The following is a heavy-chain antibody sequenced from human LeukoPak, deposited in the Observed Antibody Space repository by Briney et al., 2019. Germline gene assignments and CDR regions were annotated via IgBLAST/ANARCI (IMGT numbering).Heavy chain of an antibody. J-gene: IGHJ4*02. CDR1: GDTVSNNSAG. CDR3: ARGGRDHFDSQNFFTR. D-gene: IGHD3-22*01. CDR2: THYSSKWYN. V-gene: IGHV6-1*01. Sequence: SQTLSLTCGVSGDTVSNNSAGWHWIRQSPSRGFEWLGRTHYSSKWYNDYAVSVKSRMTMTSDTSKNQFSLHLTSVTPDDSAVYYCARGGRDHFDSQNFFTRWGQGSLVTVSS.